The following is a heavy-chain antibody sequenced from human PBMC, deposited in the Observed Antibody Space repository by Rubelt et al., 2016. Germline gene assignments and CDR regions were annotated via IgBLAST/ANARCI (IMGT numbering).Heavy chain of an antibody. CDR3: AREKEYYGSGVMDV. Sequence: YYADSVKGRFTISRDNSKNTLYLQMNSLRAEDTTVYYCAREKEYYGSGVMDVWGQGTTVTVSS. V-gene: IGHV3-53*01. D-gene: IGHD3-10*01. J-gene: IGHJ6*02.